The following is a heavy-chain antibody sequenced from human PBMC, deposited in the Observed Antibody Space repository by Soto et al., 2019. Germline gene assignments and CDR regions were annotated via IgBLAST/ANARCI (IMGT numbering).Heavy chain of an antibody. D-gene: IGHD4-4*01. CDR1: GYTFTSYD. Sequence: ASVKVSCKASGYTFTSYDINWVRQATGQGLEWMGWMNPNRGNTGYAQKFQGRVTMTRNTSISTAYMELSSLRSEDTAVYYCARGVTLHYYYYGMDVWGQGTTVTVSS. J-gene: IGHJ6*02. CDR3: ARGVTLHYYYYGMDV. CDR2: MNPNRGNT. V-gene: IGHV1-8*01.